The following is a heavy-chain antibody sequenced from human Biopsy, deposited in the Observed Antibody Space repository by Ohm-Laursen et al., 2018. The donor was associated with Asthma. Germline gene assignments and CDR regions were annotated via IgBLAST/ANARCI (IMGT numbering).Heavy chain of an antibody. D-gene: IGHD3-9*01. CDR3: AGTYYDFLTGQVKDVFGV. V-gene: IGHV1-3*04. CDR2: VNTGNGDT. J-gene: IGHJ3*01. Sequence: ASVKVSCKTSGYNFISFAIHWVRQAPGQRLEWMGWVNTGNGDTKYSQKFQGRVTITRDTSASTAYMELRSLRSEDTATYYCAGTYYDFLTGQVKDVFGVWGQGTMVTVAS. CDR1: GYNFISFA.